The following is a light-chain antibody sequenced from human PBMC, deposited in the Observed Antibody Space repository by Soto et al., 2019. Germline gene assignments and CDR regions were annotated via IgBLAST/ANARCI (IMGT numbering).Light chain of an antibody. CDR1: QSNGRN. Sequence: DIQMTQSPASLAASVGDRVTISCRASQSNGRNLTWYQQKPGKAPTLLMFTSSNLQSGVPSRFSGSGSGTDFILTISSLQPEDFATYYCQQSYSTPPTFGQGTRWIS. CDR2: TSS. CDR3: QQSYSTPPT. J-gene: IGKJ1*01. V-gene: IGKV1-39*01.